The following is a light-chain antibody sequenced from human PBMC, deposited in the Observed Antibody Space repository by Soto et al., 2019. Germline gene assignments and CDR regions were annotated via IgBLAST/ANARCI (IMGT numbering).Light chain of an antibody. CDR2: AAS. J-gene: IGKJ1*01. CDR1: QDISDH. CDR3: QKYNTTPRT. Sequence: DFQMTQSPSSLSASVGDRVTITCRASQDISDHLAWYQQKPGKVPNLLIYAASTLQSGVPSRFSSGGSVTDFTLTISSLQPEDVATYYCQKYNTTPRTFGQGTKVELK. V-gene: IGKV1-27*01.